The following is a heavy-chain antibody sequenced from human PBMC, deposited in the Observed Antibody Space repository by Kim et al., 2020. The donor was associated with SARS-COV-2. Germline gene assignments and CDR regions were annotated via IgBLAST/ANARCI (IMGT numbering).Heavy chain of an antibody. CDR3: ARGQGAAAGASFDY. V-gene: IGHV4-34*01. Sequence: PALKGRVTISVDTAKNQFSLKLSSVTAADTAVYYCARGQGAAAGASFDYWGQGTLVTVSS. J-gene: IGHJ4*02. D-gene: IGHD6-13*01.